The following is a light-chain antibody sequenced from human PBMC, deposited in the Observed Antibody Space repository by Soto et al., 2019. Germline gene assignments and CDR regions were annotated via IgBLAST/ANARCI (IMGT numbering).Light chain of an antibody. CDR3: QQSFSTLLT. J-gene: IGKJ4*01. CDR2: AAF. Sequence: DIQMTQSPSSLSASVGDRVTITCRASQSISNYVNWYQQKPGEAPKLLIYAAFSLQSEVPSRFNGSGSGTEFTLTISSLQPEDIATYFFQQSFSTLLTFGGGTTVEIK. CDR1: QSISNY. V-gene: IGKV1-39*01.